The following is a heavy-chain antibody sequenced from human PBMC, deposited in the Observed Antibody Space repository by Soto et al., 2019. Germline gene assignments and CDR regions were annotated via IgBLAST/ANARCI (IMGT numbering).Heavy chain of an antibody. CDR2: INPNSGDT. D-gene: IGHD6-25*01. CDR3: ARGVPAATARIDDI. Sequence: ASVKVSCKASGYMFTAYDLHWVRQAPGQGLEWMAWINPNSGDTKRVEKFQGRVTLTWDTTITTAYMELTGLTSDDTAIYYCARGVPAATARIDDIWGQGTIVTVSS. J-gene: IGHJ4*02. CDR1: GYMFTAYD. V-gene: IGHV1-2*02.